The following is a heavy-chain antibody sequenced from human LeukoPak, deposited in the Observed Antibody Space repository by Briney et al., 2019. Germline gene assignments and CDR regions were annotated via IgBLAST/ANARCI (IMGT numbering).Heavy chain of an antibody. CDR1: GYTFTSYG. CDR2: ISAYNGNT. J-gene: IGHJ6*02. CDR3: ARDCRGGGGSCYPGGDDYYGMDV. D-gene: IGHD2-15*01. V-gene: IGHV1-18*01. Sequence: ASVKVSCKASGYTFTSYGISWVRQAPGQGLEWMGWISAYNGNTNYAQKLQGRVTMTTDTSTSTAYMELRSLRSDDTAVYYCARDCRGGGGSCYPGGDDYYGMDVWGQGTTVTVSS.